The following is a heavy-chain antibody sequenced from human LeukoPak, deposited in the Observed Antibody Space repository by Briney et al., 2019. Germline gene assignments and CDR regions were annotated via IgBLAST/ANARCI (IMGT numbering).Heavy chain of an antibody. V-gene: IGHV1-69*13. J-gene: IGHJ4*02. CDR3: ARGLGSVVATVSD. Sequence: SVKVSCKASGGTFSSYAISWVRQAPGQGLEWMGGIIPIFGTANYAQKFQGRVTITADESTSTAYMELSSLRSDDPAVFYCARGLGSVVATVSDWGQGALVTVSS. D-gene: IGHD5/OR15-5a*01. CDR2: IIPIFGTA. CDR1: GGTFSSYA.